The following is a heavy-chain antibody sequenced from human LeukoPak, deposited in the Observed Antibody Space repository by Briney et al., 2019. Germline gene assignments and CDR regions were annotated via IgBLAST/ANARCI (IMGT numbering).Heavy chain of an antibody. Sequence: AASVKVSCKASGYTFTSYGISWVRQAPGQGLEWMGWISAYNGNTNYAQKLQGRVTMTTDTSTSTAYMELRSLRSDDTAVYYCARDSPYDILTGYYRNWFDPWGQGTLVTVSS. CDR1: GYTFTSYG. J-gene: IGHJ5*02. CDR3: ARDSPYDILTGYYRNWFDP. D-gene: IGHD3-9*01. V-gene: IGHV1-18*01. CDR2: ISAYNGNT.